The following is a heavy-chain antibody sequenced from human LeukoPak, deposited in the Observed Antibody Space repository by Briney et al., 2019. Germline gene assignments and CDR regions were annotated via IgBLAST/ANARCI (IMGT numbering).Heavy chain of an antibody. Sequence: SQTLSLTCAISGDSVSGNSVVWNWIRQSPSRGLEWLGRTYYRSKWYSSYAPSVRSRITINPDASRNHLSLQLNSVTPEDTAVYYCARGPPPYSSSWSPPLYYFDYWGQGTLVTVSS. CDR2: TYYRSKWYS. J-gene: IGHJ4*02. V-gene: IGHV6-1*01. D-gene: IGHD6-13*01. CDR3: ARGPPPYSSSWSPPLYYFDY. CDR1: GDSVSGNSVV.